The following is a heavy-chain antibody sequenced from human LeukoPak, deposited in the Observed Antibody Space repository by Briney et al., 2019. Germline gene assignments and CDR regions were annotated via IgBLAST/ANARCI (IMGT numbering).Heavy chain of an antibody. J-gene: IGHJ6*02. V-gene: IGHV2-70*11. CDR3: ARILAYYYDSSGYYRYYYGTDF. CDR1: GFSLSTSGMC. CDR2: IDWDDDK. Sequence: SGPALVTPTHSLTLTCTFSGFSLSTSGMCVSWIRQPPGKALEWLARIDWDDDKYYSTSLKTRLTISKDTSKNQVVLTMTNMDPVDTATYYCARILAYYYDSSGYYRYYYGTDFWGQGTTVTVSS. D-gene: IGHD3-22*01.